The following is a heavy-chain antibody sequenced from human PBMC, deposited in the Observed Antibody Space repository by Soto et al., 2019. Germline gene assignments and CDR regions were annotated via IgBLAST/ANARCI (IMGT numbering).Heavy chain of an antibody. Sequence: ASVKVSCKASGYTFTSYGLSWVRQAPGQGLEWVGWISAYNGKTNSAQRLQGRVTMTTDTSTSTAYMELRSLRSDYTGFYYCARGPPEYPYNWFDPWGQGTLVTVSS. CDR2: ISAYNGKT. J-gene: IGHJ5*02. CDR3: ARGPPEYPYNWFDP. D-gene: IGHD2-2*01. V-gene: IGHV1-18*04. CDR1: GYTFTSYG.